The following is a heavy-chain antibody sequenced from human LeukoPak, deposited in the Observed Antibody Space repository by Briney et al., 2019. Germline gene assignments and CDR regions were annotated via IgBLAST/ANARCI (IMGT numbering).Heavy chain of an antibody. CDR1: GYTLTELS. CDR2: FDPEDGET. Sequence: ASVKVSCKVSGYTLTELSMHWVRQAPGKGLEWMGGFDPEDGETIYAQKFQGRLTITTDESSSTAYMELSDLRSDDTAVYYCATSESGRPWDWFAPWGQGTLVTVSS. D-gene: IGHD3-10*01. V-gene: IGHV1-24*01. CDR3: ATSESGRPWDWFAP. J-gene: IGHJ5*02.